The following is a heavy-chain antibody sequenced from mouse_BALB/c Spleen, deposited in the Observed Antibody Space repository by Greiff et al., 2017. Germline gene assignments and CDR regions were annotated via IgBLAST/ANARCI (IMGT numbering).Heavy chain of an antibody. CDR3: ARELFPSIDY. CDR1: GFNIKDSY. CDR2: IDPANGNT. Sequence: VQLQQSGAELVKPGASVKLSCTASGFNIKDSYMHWVKQRPEQGLEWIGRIDPANGNTKYDPKFQGKATITADTSSNTAYLQLSSLTAEDTAVYYCARELFPSIDYWGQGTTLTVSS. V-gene: IGHV14-3*02. D-gene: IGHD1-1*02. J-gene: IGHJ2*01.